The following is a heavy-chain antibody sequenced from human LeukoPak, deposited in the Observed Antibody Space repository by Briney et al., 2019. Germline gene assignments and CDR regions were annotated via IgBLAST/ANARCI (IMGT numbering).Heavy chain of an antibody. V-gene: IGHV5-51*01. CDR2: IYPGESDI. CDR1: GYGFSTYW. J-gene: IGHJ6*02. D-gene: IGHD5-18*01. CDR3: ARHEDSYGYGGRYYYYGMDV. Sequence: GESLKISCKGSGYGFSTYWIGWVRQMPGEGLEYMGIIYPGESDIRYSPSFQGQVTISADKSKSTAYLEWSNLKASDTAIYYCARHEDSYGYGGRYYYYGMDVWGQGTTVTVSS.